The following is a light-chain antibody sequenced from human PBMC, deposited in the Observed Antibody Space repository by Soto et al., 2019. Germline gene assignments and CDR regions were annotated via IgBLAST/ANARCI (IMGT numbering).Light chain of an antibody. CDR1: QSIRNY. CDR3: QQTDSTPQT. J-gene: IGKJ1*01. CDR2: AAS. Sequence: DIQMTQSPSSLSASVEDRVTISCRVSQSIRNYVSWYQQKPGTAPKLLIRAASTLQSGVPSRFSGSGSGTDFTLTISSLQIEDFATYFCQQTDSTPQTFGQGTNVEI. V-gene: IGKV1-39*01.